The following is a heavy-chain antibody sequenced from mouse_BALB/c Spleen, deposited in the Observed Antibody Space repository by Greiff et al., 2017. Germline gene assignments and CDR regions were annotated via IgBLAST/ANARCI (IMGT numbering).Heavy chain of an antibody. V-gene: IGHV5-12-2*01. Sequence: EVQLQESGGGLVQPGGSLKLSCAASGFTFSSYTMSWVRQTPEKRLEWVAYISNGGGSTYYPDTVKGRFTISRDNAKNTLYLQMSSLKSEDTAMYYCASRYGYDGFAYWGQGTLVTVSA. CDR1: GFTFSSYT. D-gene: IGHD2-2*01. J-gene: IGHJ3*01. CDR3: ASRYGYDGFAY. CDR2: ISNGGGST.